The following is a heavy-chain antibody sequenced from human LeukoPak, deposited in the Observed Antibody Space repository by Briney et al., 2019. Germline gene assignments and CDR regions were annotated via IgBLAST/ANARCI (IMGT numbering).Heavy chain of an antibody. CDR1: GGSISSGGYY. V-gene: IGHV4-31*03. Sequence: SETLSLTCTVSGGSISSGGYYWSWIRQHPGKGLEWIGYIYYSGSTYCNPSLKSRVTISVDTSKNQFSLKLSSVTAADTAVYYCARTTYSNEGWFDPWGQGTLVTVSS. J-gene: IGHJ5*02. CDR2: IYYSGST. CDR3: ARTTYSNEGWFDP. D-gene: IGHD4-11*01.